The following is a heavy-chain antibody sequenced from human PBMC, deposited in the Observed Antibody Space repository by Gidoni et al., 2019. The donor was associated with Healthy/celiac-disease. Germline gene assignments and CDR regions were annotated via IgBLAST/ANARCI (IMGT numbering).Heavy chain of an antibody. V-gene: IGHV3-30*18. J-gene: IGHJ4*02. Sequence: QVQLVESGGGVVQPGRSLRLSCAASGFTFSSYGLHWVRQAPGKGLEGVAVISYEGSNKYYADSVKGRFTISRDNSKNTLYLQMNSLRAEDTAVYYCAKLGFGATEEDYWGQGTLVTVSS. CDR2: ISYEGSNK. CDR3: AKLGFGATEEDY. CDR1: GFTFSSYG. D-gene: IGHD3-3*01.